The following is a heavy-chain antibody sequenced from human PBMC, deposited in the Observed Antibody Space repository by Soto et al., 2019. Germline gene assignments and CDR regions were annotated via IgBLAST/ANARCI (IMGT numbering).Heavy chain of an antibody. CDR1: GGSVSSGSYY. CDR3: ARGALVYSGYDLNWFDP. V-gene: IGHV4-61*01. D-gene: IGHD5-12*01. J-gene: IGHJ5*02. CDR2: IYYSGST. Sequence: SETLSLTCTVSGGSVSSGSYYWSWIRQPPGKGLEWIGYIYYSGSTNYNPSLRSRVTISVDTSKNQFSLKLSSVTAADTAVYYCARGALVYSGYDLNWFDPWGQGTLVTVSS.